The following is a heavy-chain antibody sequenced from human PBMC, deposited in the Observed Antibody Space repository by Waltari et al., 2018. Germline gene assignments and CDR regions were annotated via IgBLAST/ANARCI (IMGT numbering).Heavy chain of an antibody. J-gene: IGHJ4*02. CDR1: GFTFSSYG. D-gene: IGHD2-15*01. CDR3: AKSDIVVVVAATIDY. V-gene: IGHV3-30*02. CDR2: IRYDGSNK. Sequence: QVQLVESGGGVVQPGGSLRLSCAASGFTFSSYGMHWVRQAPGKGLEWVAFIRYDGSNKYYADPVKGRFTISRDNSKNTLYLQMNSLRAEDTAVYYCAKSDIVVVVAATIDYWGQGTLVTVSS.